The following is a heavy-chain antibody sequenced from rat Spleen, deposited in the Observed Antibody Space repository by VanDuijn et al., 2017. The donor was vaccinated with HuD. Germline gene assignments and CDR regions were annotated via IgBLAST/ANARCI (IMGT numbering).Heavy chain of an antibody. Sequence: QVQLKESGPGLVQPSQTLSLTCTVSGFSLSSYGVIWVRQPPGKGLDWVGVIWGSGNTNYNSALKSRLSISRDTSKSQVYLKMNSLQTEDTATYYCARADGSYGYWGQGTLVTVSS. CDR1: GFSLSSYG. V-gene: IGHV2-13*01. CDR3: ARADGSYGY. J-gene: IGHJ3*01. CDR2: IWGSGNT. D-gene: IGHD1-3*01.